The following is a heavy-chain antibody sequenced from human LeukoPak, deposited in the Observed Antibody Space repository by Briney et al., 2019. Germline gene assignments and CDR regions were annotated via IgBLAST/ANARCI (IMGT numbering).Heavy chain of an antibody. CDR2: IYSGGST. V-gene: IGHV3-53*01. CDR3: ASGSGSYRTPYYYMEV. Sequence: QPGGSLRLACAASGFTVSSNYMSLIRQSPGKGLEWLSVIYSGGSTDYADSVKSRFTISRDNSKNTLYLQMTSLSDEDTAVYYCASGSGSYRTPYYYMEVWGTATTVTVCS. J-gene: IGHJ6*03. CDR1: GFTVSSNY. D-gene: IGHD3-10*01.